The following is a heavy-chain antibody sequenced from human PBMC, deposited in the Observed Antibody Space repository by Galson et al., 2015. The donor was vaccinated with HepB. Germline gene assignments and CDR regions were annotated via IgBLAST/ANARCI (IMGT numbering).Heavy chain of an antibody. V-gene: IGHV1-18*01. CDR1: GYTFAHYG. D-gene: IGHD1-26*01. J-gene: IGHJ3*02. Sequence: SVKVSCKASGYTFAHYGIAWVRQAPGQGLEWMGWISAYNGNTNSTQELQGRLTMTTDTSTSTAFMVLRSLKYDDTAVYFCARVGAGPSLEIWGQGTMVTVSS. CDR2: ISAYNGNT. CDR3: ARVGAGPSLEI.